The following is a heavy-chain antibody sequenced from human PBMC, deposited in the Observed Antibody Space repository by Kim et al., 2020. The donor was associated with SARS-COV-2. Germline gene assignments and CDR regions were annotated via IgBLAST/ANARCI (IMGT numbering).Heavy chain of an antibody. D-gene: IGHD2-21*02. CDR1: GFTFDDYA. V-gene: IGHV3-43*02. J-gene: IGHJ4*02. CDR3: AKEIRLEYCGGDCFSHLFDY. Sequence: GGSLRLSCAASGFTFDDYAMHWVRQAPGKGLEWVSLISGDGGSTYYADSVKGRFTISRDNSKNSLYLQMNSLRTEDTALYYCAKEIRLEYCGGDCFSHLFDYWGQGTMVTVSS. CDR2: ISGDGGST.